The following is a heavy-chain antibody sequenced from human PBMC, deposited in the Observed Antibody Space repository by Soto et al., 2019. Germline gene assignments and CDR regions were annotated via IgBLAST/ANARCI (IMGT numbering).Heavy chain of an antibody. Sequence: QVQLVQSGAELKKPGASVKVSCKTSGYTFTSYGISWVRQAPGQGLEWMGWIRPYNGNTNYAQKFQGKVTMTTDTSTNTAYMELRSLRSDDTAVYYCARTIVAVPAALNWFDPSGQGTLVSVSS. CDR1: GYTFTSYG. CDR3: ARTIVAVPAALNWFDP. D-gene: IGHD2-2*01. V-gene: IGHV1-18*01. J-gene: IGHJ5*02. CDR2: IRPYNGNT.